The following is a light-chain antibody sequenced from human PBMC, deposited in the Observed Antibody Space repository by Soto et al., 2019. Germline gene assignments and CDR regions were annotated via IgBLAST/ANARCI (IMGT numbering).Light chain of an antibody. J-gene: IGKJ1*01. CDR2: MAS. V-gene: IGKV1-5*03. Sequence: DIQMTQSPSTLSASLGDRVTITCRASQSIDTWLAWYQQKPGQAPDLRLAMASTLESGVPSRFSGSGSGTEFTLTISSLQPDDSATYYCQQYNSFSPWTFGQGTKVEIK. CDR3: QQYNSFSPWT. CDR1: QSIDTW.